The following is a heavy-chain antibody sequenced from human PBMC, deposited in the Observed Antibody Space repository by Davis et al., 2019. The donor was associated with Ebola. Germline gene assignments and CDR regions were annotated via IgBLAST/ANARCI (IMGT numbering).Heavy chain of an antibody. CDR1: RGSFSSYS. CDR3: ARSRDGYNPNWFDP. CDR2: IIPILGIA. V-gene: IGHV1-69*02. D-gene: IGHD5-24*01. J-gene: IGHJ5*02. Sequence: SSVHVSCKSSRGSFSSYSISGVRQAPPQGREWMGRIIPILGIANYAQEFQDRATITADKATSTAYPELRSLGPEDTAVYYWARSRDGYNPNWFDPWGQGTLVTVSS.